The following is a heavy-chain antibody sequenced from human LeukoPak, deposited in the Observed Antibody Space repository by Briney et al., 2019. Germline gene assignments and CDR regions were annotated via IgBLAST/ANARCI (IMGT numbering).Heavy chain of an antibody. CDR1: GYSIRNGVY. CDR2: MYNSVSI. V-gene: IGHV4-38-2*01. D-gene: IGHD6-6*01. Sequence: SSETLSLTCVVSGYSIRNGVYWGWIRQSPGKGLEWIASMYNSVSIHYNPSLKSRVTILVDTSKNEFSLKMRSVTAADTAVYYCARNSSSGFFDYWGQGILATVSS. J-gene: IGHJ4*02. CDR3: ARNSSSGFFDY.